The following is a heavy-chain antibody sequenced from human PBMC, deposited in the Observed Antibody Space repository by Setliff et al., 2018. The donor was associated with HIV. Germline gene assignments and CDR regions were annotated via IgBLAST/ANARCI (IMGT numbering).Heavy chain of an antibody. D-gene: IGHD2-8*01. Sequence: GESLKISCEASGYSLLNNWIGWVRHMPGKGLEWMGIIYLHDSDTEYNPSFQGHVTISADTSISTAYLQWSSLKASDTAIYYCARRAFNGYYFDSWGQGTLVTVSS. V-gene: IGHV5-51*01. J-gene: IGHJ4*02. CDR3: ARRAFNGYYFDS. CDR2: IYLHDSDT. CDR1: GYSLLNNW.